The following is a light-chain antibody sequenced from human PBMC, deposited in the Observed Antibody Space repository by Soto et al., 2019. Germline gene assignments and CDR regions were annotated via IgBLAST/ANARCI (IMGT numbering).Light chain of an antibody. CDR1: QSISSN. CDR3: QQSNSLPPT. J-gene: IGKJ1*01. CDR2: TAA. Sequence: DFQMTQSPSSLSASVGDRVTITCRASQSISSNLNWYQQKPGKAPKLLIYTAASLQSGVPSRFSGSGSGTDFTLTIASLQLEDFATYYCQQSNSLPPTFGQGTKVEIK. V-gene: IGKV1-39*01.